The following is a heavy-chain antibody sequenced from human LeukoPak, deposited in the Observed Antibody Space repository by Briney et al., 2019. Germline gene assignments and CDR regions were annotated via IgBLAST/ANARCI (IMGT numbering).Heavy chain of an antibody. CDR2: INPNSGGT. CDR3: ARADYGDYSAFDY. V-gene: IGHV1-2*02. Sequence: ASVKVSCKASGYTFTGYYMHWVRQAPGQGLEWMGWINPNSGGTNYAQKFQGRVTMTRDTSISTAYMELSRLRSDDTAVYYCARADYGDYSAFDYWGQGTLVTVSS. D-gene: IGHD4-17*01. CDR1: GYTFTGYY. J-gene: IGHJ4*02.